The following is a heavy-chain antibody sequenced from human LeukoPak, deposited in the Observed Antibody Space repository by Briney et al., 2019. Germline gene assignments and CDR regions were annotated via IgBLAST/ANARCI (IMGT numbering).Heavy chain of an antibody. D-gene: IGHD3-22*01. V-gene: IGHV4-61*02. CDR3: ARGRYYDSSGYHPFFDY. Sequence: PSQTVSLTCTVSGGSISSGSYYWRWIRQPAGKGLVWIGRICNSGNANNHPALQSRVTISVDTSKNQFSLKLSSVTAADTAVYYCARGRYYDSSGYHPFFDYWGQGTLVTVSS. CDR1: GGSISSGSYY. J-gene: IGHJ4*02. CDR2: ICNSGNA.